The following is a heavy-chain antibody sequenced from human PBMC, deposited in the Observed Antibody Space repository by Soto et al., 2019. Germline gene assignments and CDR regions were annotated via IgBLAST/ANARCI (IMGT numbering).Heavy chain of an antibody. V-gene: IGHV1-18*01. Sequence: GASVKVSCKASGYTFNSYGITWVRQAPGQGLEWMGWISAYKAHTNYAQKFQGRVTITADESTSTAYMELSSLRSEDTAVYYCARALVATAPYYGMDVWGQGTTVTVSS. CDR1: GYTFNSYG. CDR3: ARALVATAPYYGMDV. J-gene: IGHJ6*02. D-gene: IGHD5-12*01. CDR2: ISAYKAHT.